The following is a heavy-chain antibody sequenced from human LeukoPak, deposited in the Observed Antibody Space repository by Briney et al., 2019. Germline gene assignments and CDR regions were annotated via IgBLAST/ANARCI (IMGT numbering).Heavy chain of an antibody. J-gene: IGHJ4*02. Sequence: QPGGSLRLSCAASGFSFSYYGMHWVRQVPGKGLEWVAFIRYDGSNKYYEDSVMGRFTISRDNSKNTLFLQMNSLRAEDTAVYYCATSRGDFDWTPPPAFDYWGQGTLVTVSS. CDR2: IRYDGSNK. CDR1: GFSFSYYG. CDR3: ATSRGDFDWTPPPAFDY. V-gene: IGHV3-30*02. D-gene: IGHD3-9*01.